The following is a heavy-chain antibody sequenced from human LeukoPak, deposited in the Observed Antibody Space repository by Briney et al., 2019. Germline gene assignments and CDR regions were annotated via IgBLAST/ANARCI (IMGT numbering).Heavy chain of an antibody. V-gene: IGHV1-46*01. J-gene: IGHJ4*02. CDR1: GYTFTSYY. CDR2: INPSGGST. CDR3: ARGAPYYYDSSGYLDY. Sequence: ASVKVSCKASGYTFTSYYMHWVRQAPRQGLEWMGIINPSGGSTSYAQKFQGRVTMARDMSTSTVYMELSSLRSEDTAVYYCARGAPYYYDSSGYLDYWGQGTLVTVSS. D-gene: IGHD3-22*01.